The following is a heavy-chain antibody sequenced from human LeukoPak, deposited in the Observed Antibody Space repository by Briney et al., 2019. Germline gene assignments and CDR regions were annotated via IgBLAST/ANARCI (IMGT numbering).Heavy chain of an antibody. D-gene: IGHD3-3*01. Sequence: GGSLRLSCAASGFTFSDFHMSWIRQAPGKGLEWISYISDTGITIYYAASVKGRFTISRDNTNNSLYLQRNSLSTEDTAVYYCARGLHYDLWSGYYLTFDYWGLGSQVTVSS. CDR1: GFTFSDFH. J-gene: IGHJ4*02. V-gene: IGHV3-11*01. CDR2: ISDTGITI. CDR3: ARGLHYDLWSGYYLTFDY.